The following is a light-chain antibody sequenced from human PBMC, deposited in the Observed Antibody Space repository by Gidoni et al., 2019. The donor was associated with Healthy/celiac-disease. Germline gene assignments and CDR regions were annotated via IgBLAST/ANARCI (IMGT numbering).Light chain of an antibody. CDR3: QQYVNLPPYT. CDR1: QDISNY. Sequence: DIQMTQSPSSLSASVGDRVTITCQASQDISNYLNWYQQKPGKAPKRLIYDASNLETGVPSRFSGSGSGTDFTFTISSLQPEDIATYYCQQYVNLPPYTFGQGTKLEIK. CDR2: DAS. J-gene: IGKJ2*01. V-gene: IGKV1-33*01.